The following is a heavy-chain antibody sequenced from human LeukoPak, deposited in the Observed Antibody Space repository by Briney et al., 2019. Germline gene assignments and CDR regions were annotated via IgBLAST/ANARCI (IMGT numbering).Heavy chain of an antibody. D-gene: IGHD5-12*01. CDR2: INPNSGGT. CDR1: GYTSTDYY. V-gene: IGHV1-2*02. CDR3: TREGGYRIH. J-gene: IGHJ4*02. Sequence: ASVKVSCKASGYTSTDYYIHWFRQAPGQGLEWMGWINPNSGGTLYAQNFQGRVAMTRDTSTSTAYLELRWLTSDDTAVYYCTREGGYRIHWGQGTLVTVSS.